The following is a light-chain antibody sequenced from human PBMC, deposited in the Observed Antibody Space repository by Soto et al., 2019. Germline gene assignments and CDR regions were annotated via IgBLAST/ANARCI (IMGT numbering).Light chain of an antibody. J-gene: IGKJ4*01. CDR3: QQRSNWPLT. CDR2: DAY. V-gene: IGKV3-11*01. Sequence: EIVLTQSPATLSLSPGERATPSCRASQSVSSNLAWYQQKPGQAPRLLIFDAYNRATGIPGRFSGSGSGTDFTLTISSLEPEDFEVYYCQQRSNWPLTFGGGTKVDIK. CDR1: QSVSSN.